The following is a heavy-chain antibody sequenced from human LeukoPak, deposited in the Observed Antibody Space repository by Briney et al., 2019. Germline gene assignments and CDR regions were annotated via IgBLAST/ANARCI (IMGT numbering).Heavy chain of an antibody. CDR1: GGSISSSSYY. CDR2: IYYSGST. J-gene: IGHJ6*03. V-gene: IGHV4-39*01. CDR3: ARHPDYDFWSGYPYYMDV. Sequence: SETLSLTCTVSGGSISSSSYYWGWIRQPPGKGLEWIGGIYYSGSTYYNPSLKSRVTISVDTSKNQFSLKLSSVTAADTAVYYCARHPDYDFWSGYPYYMDVWGKGTTVTVSS. D-gene: IGHD3-3*01.